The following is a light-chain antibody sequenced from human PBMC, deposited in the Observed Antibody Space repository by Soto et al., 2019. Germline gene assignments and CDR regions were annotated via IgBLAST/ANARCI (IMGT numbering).Light chain of an antibody. CDR2: GAS. CDR1: QSVNSC. CDR3: QHCNNWRT. J-gene: IGKJ1*01. Sequence: EIVMTQSPATLSVSPGERATLSCRASQSVNSCLACYQQQPGQHPRLLLYGASTRAAAIPARCSGSGAGTEFTLTISGLQSEDFAVYCWQHCNNWRTFGQGTKVEIK. V-gene: IGKV3-15*01.